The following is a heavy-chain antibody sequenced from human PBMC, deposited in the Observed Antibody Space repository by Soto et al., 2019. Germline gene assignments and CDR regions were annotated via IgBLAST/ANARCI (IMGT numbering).Heavy chain of an antibody. V-gene: IGHV1-58*01. CDR2: IVVGSGNT. CDR1: GFTFTSSA. CDR3: AADPRGSSWYYYGMDV. J-gene: IGHJ6*02. Sequence: SVKVSCKASGFTFTSSAVQWVRQARGQRLEWIGWIVVGSGNTNYAQKFQERVTITRDMSTSTAYMELSSLRSEDTAVYYCAADPRGSSWYYYGMDVWGQGTTVTV. D-gene: IGHD6-13*01.